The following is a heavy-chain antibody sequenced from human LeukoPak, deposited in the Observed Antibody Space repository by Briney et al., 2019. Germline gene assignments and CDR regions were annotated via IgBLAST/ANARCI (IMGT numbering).Heavy chain of an antibody. Sequence: GGSLRLSCAASGFTFSSYSMNWVRQAPGKGLEWVSSISSSSSYIYYADSVKGRFTISRDNAKNSLYLQMNSLRAEDTAVYYCARDHQYYDFWSGYWVYYYGMDVWGQGTTVTVSS. J-gene: IGHJ6*02. D-gene: IGHD3-3*01. V-gene: IGHV3-21*01. CDR2: ISSSSSYI. CDR1: GFTFSSYS. CDR3: ARDHQYYDFWSGYWVYYYGMDV.